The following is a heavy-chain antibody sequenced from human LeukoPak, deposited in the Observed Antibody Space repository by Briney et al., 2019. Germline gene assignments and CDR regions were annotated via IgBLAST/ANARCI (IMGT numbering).Heavy chain of an antibody. CDR3: ARVDYHNWFDP. CDR1: GFTFSSYA. Sequence: GGSLRLSCAASGFTFSSYAMHWVRQAPGKGLEWVAVISYDGSNKYYADSVKGRFTISRDNSKNTLYLQMNSLRAEDTAVYYCARVDYHNWFDPWGQGTLVTVSS. V-gene: IGHV3-30*04. D-gene: IGHD4-11*01. CDR2: ISYDGSNK. J-gene: IGHJ5*02.